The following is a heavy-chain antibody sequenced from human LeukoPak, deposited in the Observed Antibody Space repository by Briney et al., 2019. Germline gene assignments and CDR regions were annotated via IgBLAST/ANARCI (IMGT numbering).Heavy chain of an antibody. Sequence: SQTLSLTCTVSGVSISRSDYWSWIRQAPGKGLEWVGYIHYTGATYYNPSLKSRLTLSLDTSKNQFSLKLSSVTAADTAVYYCARKVDVPSISEVFDIWAKGTVVTVSP. J-gene: IGHJ3*02. CDR2: IHYTGAT. D-gene: IGHD2/OR15-2a*01. CDR1: GVSISRSDY. CDR3: ARKVDVPSISEVFDI. V-gene: IGHV4-31*03.